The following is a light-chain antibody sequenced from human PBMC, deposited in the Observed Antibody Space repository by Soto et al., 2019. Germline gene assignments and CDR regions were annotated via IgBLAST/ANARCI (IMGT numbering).Light chain of an antibody. CDR1: QSVSTY. CDR3: HQYGRSPWT. J-gene: IGKJ1*01. CDR2: GAS. V-gene: IGKV3-20*01. Sequence: EIVLTQSPATLSLSPGERATLYCRASQSVSTYLAWYQQKPGQAPRLLIYGASNRATAIPDRFSGSGSGTDFTLTISRVEPEDFAVYYCHQYGRSPWTLGQGTKVDIK.